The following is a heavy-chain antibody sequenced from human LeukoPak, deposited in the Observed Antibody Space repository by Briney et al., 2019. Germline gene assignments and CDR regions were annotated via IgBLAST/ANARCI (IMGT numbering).Heavy chain of an antibody. CDR2: IYYSGST. J-gene: IGHJ3*02. CDR3: AREALAVAGAGRGDDAFDI. CDR1: GGSISSGDYY. V-gene: IGHV4-30-4*02. D-gene: IGHD6-19*01. Sequence: SETLSLTCTVSGGSISSGDYYWSWIRQPPGKGLEWIGYIYYSGSTYYNPSLKSRVTISVDTSKNQFSLKLSSVTAADTAVYYCAREALAVAGAGRGDDAFDIWGQGTMVTVSS.